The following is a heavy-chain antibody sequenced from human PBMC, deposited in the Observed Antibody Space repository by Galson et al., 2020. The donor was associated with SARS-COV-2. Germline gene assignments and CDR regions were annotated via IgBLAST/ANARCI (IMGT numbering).Heavy chain of an antibody. CDR1: GFTFSSYS. J-gene: IGHJ5*02. V-gene: IGHV3-48*02. Sequence: TGGSLRLSCAASGFTFSSYSMNWVRQAPGKGLEWVSYISSSSSTIYYADSVKGRFTISRDSAKNSLYLQMNSLRDEDTAVYYCAGNPYYYDIYWFDPWGQGTLVTVSS. D-gene: IGHD3-22*01. CDR3: AGNPYYYDIYWFDP. CDR2: ISSSSSTI.